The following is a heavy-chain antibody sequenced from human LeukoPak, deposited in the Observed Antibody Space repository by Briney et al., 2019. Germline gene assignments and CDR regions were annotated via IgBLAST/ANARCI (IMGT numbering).Heavy chain of an antibody. CDR2: ISSSSSYI. Sequence: GGSLRLSCAASGFTVSSNYMSWVRQAPGKGLEWVSSISSSSSYIYYADSVKGRFTISRDNAKNSLYLQMNSLRAEDTAVYYCARDSPAEYYGMDVWGQGTTVTVSS. CDR1: GFTVSSNY. V-gene: IGHV3-21*01. D-gene: IGHD6-19*01. J-gene: IGHJ6*02. CDR3: ARDSPAEYYGMDV.